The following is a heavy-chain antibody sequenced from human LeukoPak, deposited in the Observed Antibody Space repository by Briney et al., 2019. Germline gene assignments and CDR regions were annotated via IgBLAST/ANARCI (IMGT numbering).Heavy chain of an antibody. Sequence: SETLSLTCTVSGGSISSYYWSWIRQPPGKGLEWIGYIYYSGSTDYNPSLKSRVTISVDTSKNQFSLKLSSVTAADTAVYYCARRPPVAGFDYWGQGTLVTVSS. CDR3: ARRPPVAGFDY. CDR2: IYYSGST. J-gene: IGHJ4*02. CDR1: GGSISSYY. V-gene: IGHV4-59*08. D-gene: IGHD6-19*01.